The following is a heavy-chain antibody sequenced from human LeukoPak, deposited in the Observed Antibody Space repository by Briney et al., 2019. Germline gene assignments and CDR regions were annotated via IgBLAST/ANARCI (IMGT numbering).Heavy chain of an antibody. Sequence: GGSLRLSCAASGFTFSSYGMHWVRQAPGKGLEWVAFIRYDGGNKYYADPVKGRFTISRDNSENTLYLRMNNLRAEDTAVVYCARTYYDYWSGPYAFDIWGQGTMVTVSS. CDR3: ARTYYDYWSGPYAFDI. D-gene: IGHD3-3*01. V-gene: IGHV3-30*02. J-gene: IGHJ3*02. CDR2: IRYDGGNK. CDR1: GFTFSSYG.